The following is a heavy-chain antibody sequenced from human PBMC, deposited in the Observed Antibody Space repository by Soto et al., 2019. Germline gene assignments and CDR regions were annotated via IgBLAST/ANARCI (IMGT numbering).Heavy chain of an antibody. J-gene: IGHJ4*02. V-gene: IGHV1-69*02. Sequence: QVQLVQSGAEVKKPGSSVKVSCKASGGTFSSYTISWVRQAPGQGLEWMGRIIPILGIANYAQKFQGRVTITGDKPTSPAYMELGSLGSEDPAVYYCARPGGGVVTTRDYWGQGTLVTVSS. D-gene: IGHD2-21*02. CDR2: IIPILGIA. CDR3: ARPGGGVVTTRDY. CDR1: GGTFSSYT.